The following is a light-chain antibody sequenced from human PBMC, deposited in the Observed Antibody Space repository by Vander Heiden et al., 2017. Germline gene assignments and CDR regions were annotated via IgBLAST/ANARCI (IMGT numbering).Light chain of an antibody. J-gene: IGLJ1*01. CDR1: SSDVGGYNY. Sequence: QSALTQPASVSGSPGQSITISCTGTSSDVGGYNYVSWYQQHPGKAPKLMIYDVSNRPSGVSNRFSGSKSGNTASLTISGLQAEDEADYYCSSYTSSSTYVFGTGTKVKVL. CDR2: DVS. V-gene: IGLV2-14*03. CDR3: SSYTSSSTYV.